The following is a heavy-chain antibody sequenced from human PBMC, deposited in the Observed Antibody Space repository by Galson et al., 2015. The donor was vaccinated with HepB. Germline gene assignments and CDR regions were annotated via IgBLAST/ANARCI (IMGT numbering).Heavy chain of an antibody. CDR2: IRSKANSYAT. CDR3: TRLGRGSGIVRAFDI. J-gene: IGHJ3*02. CDR1: GFTFSGSA. D-gene: IGHD1-26*01. V-gene: IGHV3-73*01. Sequence: SLRLSCAASGFTFSGSAMHWVRQASGKGLEWVGRIRSKANSYATAYAASVKGRFTISRDDSKNTAYLQMNSLKTEDTAVYYCTRLGRGSGIVRAFDIWGQGTMVTVSS.